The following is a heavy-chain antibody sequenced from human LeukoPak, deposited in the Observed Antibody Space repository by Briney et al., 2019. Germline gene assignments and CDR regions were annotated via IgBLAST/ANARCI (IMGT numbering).Heavy chain of an antibody. V-gene: IGHV5-51*01. CDR2: IYPGDSDT. CDR3: ARLYRNDVPDAFDI. Sequence: GESLKISCKGSGYSFTSFWLGWVPQMPGKGLEWRGIIYPGDSDTRYSPSFQGQVTISADKSISTAYLQCSSLKASDTAMYYCARLYRNDVPDAFDIWGQGTMVTVSS. CDR1: GYSFTSFW. J-gene: IGHJ3*02. D-gene: IGHD1-1*01.